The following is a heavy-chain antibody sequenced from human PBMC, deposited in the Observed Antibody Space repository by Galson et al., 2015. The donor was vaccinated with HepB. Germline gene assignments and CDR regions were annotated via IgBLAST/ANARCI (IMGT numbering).Heavy chain of an antibody. J-gene: IGHJ4*02. Sequence: SLRLSCAASGFTFSTSGMHWVRQAPGKGLEWVAVIWYDGTNKYYADSVKGRFTISRDNSKNTLYLQMNSLRAEDTAVYYCATLWSGYYTPFDHWGQGTLVTVSS. CDR2: IWYDGTNK. CDR3: ATLWSGYYTPFDH. V-gene: IGHV3-33*01. D-gene: IGHD3-3*01. CDR1: GFTFSTSG.